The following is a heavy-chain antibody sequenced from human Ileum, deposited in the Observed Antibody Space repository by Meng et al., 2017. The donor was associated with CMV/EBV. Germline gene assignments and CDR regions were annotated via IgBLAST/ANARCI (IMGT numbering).Heavy chain of an antibody. D-gene: IGHD2-15*01. CDR3: VREDIVVFDY. V-gene: IGHV3-7*01. J-gene: IGHJ4*02. CDR1: GFTYSNLW. Sequence: GGSLRLPCAVSGFTYSNLWMSWVRLSPGMGLEWVANIKQDGSATYYADSVKGRFTISRYNAKNSLYLKMDNLRADDTAVYYCVREDIVVFDYWGQGTLVTVSS. CDR2: IKQDGSAT.